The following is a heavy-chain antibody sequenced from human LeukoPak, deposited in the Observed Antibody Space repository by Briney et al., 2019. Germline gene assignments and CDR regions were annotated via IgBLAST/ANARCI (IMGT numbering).Heavy chain of an antibody. Sequence: GESLKISCKGSGYSFTSYWIGWVRQMPGKGLEWMGIIYPGDSDTRYSPSFQGQVTISADKSISTAYLQWSSLKASDTAMYYCARRHFGSPYYYDSSGYKPHWHFDLWGRGALVTVSS. CDR2: IYPGDSDT. CDR1: GYSFTSYW. CDR3: ARRHFGSPYYYDSSGYKPHWHFDL. D-gene: IGHD3-22*01. J-gene: IGHJ2*01. V-gene: IGHV5-51*01.